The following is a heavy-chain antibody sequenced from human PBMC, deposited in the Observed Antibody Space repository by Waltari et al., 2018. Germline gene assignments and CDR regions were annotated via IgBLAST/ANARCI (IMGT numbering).Heavy chain of an antibody. V-gene: IGHV4-59*01. D-gene: IGHD4-4*01. CDR1: GGSISSYY. CDR2: IYYSGST. Sequence: QVQLQESGSGLVKPSETLSLTCTVSGGSISSYYWSWIRQPPGKGLEWIGYIYYSGSTNYNPSLKSRVTISVDTSKNQFSLKLSSVTAADTAVYYCARARGYSNYEGAFDYWGQGTLVTVSS. J-gene: IGHJ4*02. CDR3: ARARGYSNYEGAFDY.